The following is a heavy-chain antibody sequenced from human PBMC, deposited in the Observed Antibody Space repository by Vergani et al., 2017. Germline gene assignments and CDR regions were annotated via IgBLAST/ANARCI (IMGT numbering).Heavy chain of an antibody. CDR3: ARDLAYCHEGSCAL. CDR1: GFTFNRDG. Sequence: QVHLVESGGGVFQPGRSLRLSCVVSGFTFNRDGMQWVRQAPGKGLEWVAYVLFDGSNEYYADSVKGRFIVSRDNSNDALYLQMNSLRTDDTAVYYCARDLAYCHEGSCALWGQGSVVTVSS. J-gene: IGHJ4*02. CDR2: VLFDGSNE. D-gene: IGHD2-15*01. V-gene: IGHV3-30*03.